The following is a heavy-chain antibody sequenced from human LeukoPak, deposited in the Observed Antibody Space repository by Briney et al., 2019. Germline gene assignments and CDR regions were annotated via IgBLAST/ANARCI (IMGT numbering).Heavy chain of an antibody. CDR1: GGSFSGYY. CDR2: INHSGST. J-gene: IGHJ5*02. Sequence: SETLSLTCAVYGGSFSGYYWSWIRQPPGKGLEWIGEINHSGSTNYNPSLKSRVTISVDTSKNQFSLKLSSVTAADTAVYYCARGGTMVRGVILFRKNWFDPWGQGTLVTVSS. D-gene: IGHD3-10*01. V-gene: IGHV4-34*01. CDR3: ARGGTMVRGVILFRKNWFDP.